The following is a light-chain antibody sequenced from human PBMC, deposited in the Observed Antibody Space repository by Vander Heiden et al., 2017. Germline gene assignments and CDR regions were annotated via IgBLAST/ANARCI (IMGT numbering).Light chain of an antibody. CDR3: QQYNSYPWT. CDR1: TSVKSW. CDR2: QAS. Sequence: DIQMTQSHSTLSASVGDTVTITCPASTSVKSWLAWHQQKPGKVPKLLIYQASTLESGVPSRFSGSESGTEFTLTISSLQPDDFAIYYCQQYNSYPWTFGQGTKVEI. V-gene: IGKV1-5*03. J-gene: IGKJ1*01.